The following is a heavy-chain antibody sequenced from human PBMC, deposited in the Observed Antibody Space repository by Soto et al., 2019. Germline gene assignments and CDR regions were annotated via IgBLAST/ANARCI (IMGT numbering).Heavy chain of an antibody. Sequence: GVPLRLSCAASGFTFSSYGMHWVRQAQGKGLEWVAVIWYDGSNKYYADSVKGRFTISRDNSKNTLYLQMNSLRAEDTAVYYCASVPGLDSGTPDYYYGMDVWGQGTTVTSP. J-gene: IGHJ6*02. V-gene: IGHV3-33*01. CDR3: ASVPGLDSGTPDYYYGMDV. D-gene: IGHD2-2*01. CDR1: GFTFSSYG. CDR2: IWYDGSNK.